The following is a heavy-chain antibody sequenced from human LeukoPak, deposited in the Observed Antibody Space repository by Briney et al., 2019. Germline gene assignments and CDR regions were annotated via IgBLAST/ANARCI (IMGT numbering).Heavy chain of an antibody. CDR2: IYTSGST. Sequence: SETLSLTCTVSGGSISCGSYYWSWIRQPAGKGLEWIGRIYTSGSTNYNPSLKSRVTISVDTSKNQFSLKLSSVTAADTAVYYCARVLVGPYWFDPWGQGTLVTVSS. D-gene: IGHD2-8*02. V-gene: IGHV4-61*02. J-gene: IGHJ5*02. CDR3: ARVLVGPYWFDP. CDR1: GGSISCGSYY.